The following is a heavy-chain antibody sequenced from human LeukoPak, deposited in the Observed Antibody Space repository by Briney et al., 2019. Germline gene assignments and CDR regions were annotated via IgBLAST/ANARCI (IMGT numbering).Heavy chain of an antibody. V-gene: IGHV3-11*04. CDR3: AGIDCSNISCPMDV. Sequence: GGSLRLSCAASGFTFSDYYMSWIRQAPGKGLEWVSYINSGGSTIYYADSVKGRFTISRDNAKNSLYLQMNSLRAEDTAVYYCAGIDCSNISCPMDVWGKGTTVTVSS. CDR2: INSGGSTI. CDR1: GFTFSDYY. D-gene: IGHD2-2*01. J-gene: IGHJ6*03.